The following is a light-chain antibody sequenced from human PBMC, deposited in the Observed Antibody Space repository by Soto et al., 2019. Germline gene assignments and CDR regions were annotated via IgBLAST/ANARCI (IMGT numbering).Light chain of an antibody. J-gene: IGKJ4*01. Sequence: EIVLTQSPATLSLSPGERATLSCRASQSVISYLAWYQKKPGQAPRLIMYDAVNRATGIPARFSGSGSGTDFTLTISSLEPEDFAVYYCQHRRNWLTFGGGTKVEIK. CDR3: QHRRNWLT. CDR2: DAV. CDR1: QSVISY. V-gene: IGKV3-11*01.